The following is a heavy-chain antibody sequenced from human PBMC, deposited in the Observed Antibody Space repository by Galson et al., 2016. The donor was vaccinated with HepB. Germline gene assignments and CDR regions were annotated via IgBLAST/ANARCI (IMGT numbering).Heavy chain of an antibody. CDR1: GFSFISYE. CDR2: ISSSGKTI. Sequence: LRLSCAASGFSFISYEMNWVRQAPGKGLEWVSYISSSGKTIYYADSVKGRFTISRGNAKNSLYLQMNSLRAEETALYYCARSPGTYSSSSISSRFFDLWGRGTRVTVSS. D-gene: IGHD6-13*01. CDR3: ARSPGTYSSSSISSRFFDL. J-gene: IGHJ2*01. V-gene: IGHV3-48*03.